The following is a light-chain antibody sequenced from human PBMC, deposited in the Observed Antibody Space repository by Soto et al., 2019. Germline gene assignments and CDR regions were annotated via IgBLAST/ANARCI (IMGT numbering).Light chain of an antibody. CDR1: QSISSY. CDR3: QQSYTTPYS. V-gene: IGKV1-39*01. CDR2: AAS. Sequence: DTRMTQSPSSLSASVGDRVTITCRASQSISSYLNWYQQKAGKPPRLLIYAASSLQSGVPSRFSGSGSGTDFTLTISRLQTEDFATYYCQQSYTTPYSFGQGTKVEIK. J-gene: IGKJ2*03.